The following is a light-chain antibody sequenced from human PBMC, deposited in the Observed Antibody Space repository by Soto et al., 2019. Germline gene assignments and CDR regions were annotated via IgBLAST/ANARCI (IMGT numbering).Light chain of an antibody. CDR2: HVT. CDR1: SSDIGHYDY. V-gene: IGLV2-14*03. J-gene: IGLJ1*01. Sequence: QSALTQPASVSGSPGQSITISCTGTSSDIGHYDYVSWYQQHPGKAPKLMIYHVTYRPSGVSNRYSGSKSGNSASLTISGLHDDDEADYYCCSLTTSHTYVFGSGTKLTVL. CDR3: CSLTTSHTYV.